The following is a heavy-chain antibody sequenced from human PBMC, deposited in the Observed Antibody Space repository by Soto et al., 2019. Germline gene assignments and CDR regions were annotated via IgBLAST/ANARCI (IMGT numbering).Heavy chain of an antibody. CDR2: INAGNGNT. J-gene: IGHJ6*02. V-gene: IGHV1-3*01. CDR3: ARDLEYCSSTSCYTTYYYYGMDV. Sequence: QVQLVQSGAEVKKPGASVKVSCKASGYTFTSYAMHWVRQAPGQRLEWMGRINAGNGNTKYSQKFQGRVTITRDTSASTAYMELSSLRSEDTAVYYCARDLEYCSSTSCYTTYYYYGMDVWGQGTTVTVSS. CDR1: GYTFTSYA. D-gene: IGHD2-2*02.